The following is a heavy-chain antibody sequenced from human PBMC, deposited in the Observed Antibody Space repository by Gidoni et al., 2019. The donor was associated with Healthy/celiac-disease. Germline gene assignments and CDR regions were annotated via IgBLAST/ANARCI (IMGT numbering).Heavy chain of an antibody. CDR1: AFTFADYA. D-gene: IGHD6-13*01. CDR3: AKAPTYSSSWPYYFDY. Sequence: EVQLVESGGGLVKPGRSLSLSCAASAFTFADYAMHWVREAPGKGLEWVSGISWNSGSIGYADSVKGRFTISRDNAKNSLYLQMNSLRAEDTALYYCAKAPTYSSSWPYYFDYWGQGTLVTVSS. J-gene: IGHJ4*02. CDR2: ISWNSGSI. V-gene: IGHV3-9*01.